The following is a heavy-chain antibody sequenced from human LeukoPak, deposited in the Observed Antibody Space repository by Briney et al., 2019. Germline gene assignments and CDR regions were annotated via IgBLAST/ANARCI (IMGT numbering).Heavy chain of an antibody. CDR1: GFTFSSYA. J-gene: IGHJ4*02. CDR2: ISYDGSNK. D-gene: IGHD2-8*01. CDR3: ARDLPTNGNGKGMDY. V-gene: IGHV3-30-3*01. Sequence: GRSLRLSCAASGFTFSSYAMHWVRQAPGKGLEWVAVISYDGSNKYYADSVKGRFTISRDNSKNTLYLQMNSLRAEDTAVYYCARDLPTNGNGKGMDYWGQGTLVTVSS.